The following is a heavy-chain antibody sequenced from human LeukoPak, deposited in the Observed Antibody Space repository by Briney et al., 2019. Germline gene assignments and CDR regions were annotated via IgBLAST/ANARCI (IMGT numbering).Heavy chain of an antibody. Sequence: SETLSLTCTVSGYSISSGYYWGWIRQPPGKGLEWIGSIYHSGRTYYNPSLKSRVTISVDTSKNQFSLKLSSVTAADTAVYYCARVFLNSDYDYHYYYYMDVWGKGTTVTVSS. CDR1: GYSISSGYY. J-gene: IGHJ6*03. D-gene: IGHD5-12*01. V-gene: IGHV4-38-2*02. CDR2: IYHSGRT. CDR3: ARVFLNSDYDYHYYYYMDV.